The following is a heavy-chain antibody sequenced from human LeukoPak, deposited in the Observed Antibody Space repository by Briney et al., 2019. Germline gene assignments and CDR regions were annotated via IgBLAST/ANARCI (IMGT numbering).Heavy chain of an antibody. Sequence: GASVKVSCKASGYTFTRCDLNGVRQATGRGREGMGWLNPISCNKRHAQKLQGRVNMTRETSISTVYMELNSLRAEDTAVYYCARGSRVEVVERGAFEIWGQGKMVTVSS. CDR3: ARGSRVEVVERGAFEI. V-gene: IGHV1-8*01. J-gene: IGHJ3*02. CDR1: GYTFTRCD. D-gene: IGHD3-3*01. CDR2: LNPISCNK.